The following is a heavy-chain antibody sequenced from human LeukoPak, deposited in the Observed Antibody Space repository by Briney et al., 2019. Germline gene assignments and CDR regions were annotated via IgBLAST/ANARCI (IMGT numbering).Heavy chain of an antibody. D-gene: IGHD2-21*02. CDR3: ARDVDTVVVTALAS. J-gene: IGHJ5*02. Sequence: ASVKVSCKASGYTFTDYYVHWVRQAPGQGLEWMGWIDPNGGGTNYPQKLQDRVVLTRDTSISTAYMELSSLRSDDTAVYFCARDVDTVVVTALASWGQGTLVTVSS. CDR1: GYTFTDYY. CDR2: IDPNGGGT. V-gene: IGHV1-2*02.